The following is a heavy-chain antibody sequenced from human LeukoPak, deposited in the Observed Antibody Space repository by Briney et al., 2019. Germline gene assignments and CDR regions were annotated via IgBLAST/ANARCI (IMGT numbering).Heavy chain of an antibody. CDR3: ASIPPYGDYVFDY. D-gene: IGHD4-17*01. CDR2: ISGSGGST. V-gene: IGHV3-23*01. Sequence: GGFLGLSCAASGFTFSSYAMSWVRQAPGKGLEWVSAISGSGGSTYYADSVKGRFTISRDNSKNTLYPQMNSLRAEDTAVYYCASIPPYGDYVFDYWGQGTLVTVSS. CDR1: GFTFSSYA. J-gene: IGHJ4*02.